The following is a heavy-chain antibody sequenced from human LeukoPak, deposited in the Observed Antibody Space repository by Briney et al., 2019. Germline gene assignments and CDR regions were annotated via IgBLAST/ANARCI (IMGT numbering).Heavy chain of an antibody. CDR1: GFTFSSYS. J-gene: IGHJ4*02. V-gene: IGHV3-21*01. CDR2: ISSSSSYI. D-gene: IGHD6-6*01. Sequence: GGSLRLSCAASGFTFSSYSMNWVRQAPGKGLEWVSSISSSSSYIYYADSVKGRFTISRDNAKNSLYLQMNSLRAEDTAVYYCARAIRNSSSSLDYWGQGTLVTVSS. CDR3: ARAIRNSSSSLDY.